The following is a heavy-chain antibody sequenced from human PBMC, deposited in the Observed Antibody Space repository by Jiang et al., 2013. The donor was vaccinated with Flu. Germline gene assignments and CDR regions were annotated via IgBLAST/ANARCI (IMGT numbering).Heavy chain of an antibody. Sequence: CTFSGFSLSTSGMCVSWIRQPPGKALEWLARIDWDGDKYYSTISEDQGSPSPRTPPKTRWSLEMTNMDPVDTATYYCARIRRGSYYEKWFDSWGQGTLVTVSS. CDR3: ARIRRGSYYEKWFDS. D-gene: IGHD3-10*01. J-gene: IGHJ5*01. CDR2: IDWDGDK. V-gene: IGHV2-70*11. CDR1: GFSLSTSGMC.